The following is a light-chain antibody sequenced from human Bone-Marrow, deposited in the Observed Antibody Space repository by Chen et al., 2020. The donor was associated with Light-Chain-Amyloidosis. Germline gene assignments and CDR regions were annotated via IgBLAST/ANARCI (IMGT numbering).Light chain of an antibody. CDR3: SSFTSSSSYV. Sequence: QSALTQPASVSGSPGQSIPISCPGTSGDVGTYNYVSWYQQHPGTAPNVMNYAVSNRPSGVSNRFSGSKSGNTASLTISGLQAEDEADYYCSSFTSSSSYVFGPGTKVTVL. CDR1: SGDVGTYNY. CDR2: AVS. V-gene: IGLV2-14*01. J-gene: IGLJ1*01.